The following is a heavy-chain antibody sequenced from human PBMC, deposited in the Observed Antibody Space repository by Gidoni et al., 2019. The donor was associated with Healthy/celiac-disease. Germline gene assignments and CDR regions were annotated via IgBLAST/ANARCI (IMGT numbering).Heavy chain of an antibody. Sequence: QVQLVQSGAEVKKPGASVKVSCKASGYTFTSYDINWVRQATGQGLEWMGWMNPNSGNTGYAQKFQGRVTMTRNTSISTAYMELSSLRSEDTAVYYCARSYCSGGSCYSAYYYYYGMDVWGQGTTVTVSS. CDR2: MNPNSGNT. J-gene: IGHJ6*02. V-gene: IGHV1-8*01. CDR3: ARSYCSGGSCYSAYYYYYGMDV. D-gene: IGHD2-15*01. CDR1: GYTFTSYD.